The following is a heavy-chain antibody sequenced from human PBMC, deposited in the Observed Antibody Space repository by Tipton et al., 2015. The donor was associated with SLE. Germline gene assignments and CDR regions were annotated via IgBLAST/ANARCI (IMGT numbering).Heavy chain of an antibody. CDR1: GGSISSSSYY. CDR3: ARQGYYDFWSGYYPPYGAFDI. Sequence: TLSLTCIASGGSISSSSYYWGWIRQPPGKGLEWIGNSYYSGSTYDKPALKSRVTISVDKSKNQFSLKLSSVTAADTAVYYCARQGYYDFWSGYYPPYGAFDIWGQGIMVTVSS. D-gene: IGHD3-3*01. J-gene: IGHJ3*02. CDR2: SYYSGST. V-gene: IGHV4-39*01.